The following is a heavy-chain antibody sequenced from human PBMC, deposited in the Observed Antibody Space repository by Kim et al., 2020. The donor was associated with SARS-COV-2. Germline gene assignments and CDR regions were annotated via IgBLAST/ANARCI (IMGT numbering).Heavy chain of an antibody. V-gene: IGHV4-34*01. J-gene: IGHJ4*01. D-gene: IGHD3-3*01. CDR1: GGSFSGYY. Sequence: SETLSLTCAVYGGSFSGYYWSWIRQPPGKGLEWIGEINHSGSTNYNPSLKSRVTISVDTSKNQFSLKLSSVTAADTAVYYCARGPRITIFGVVIDFDYWG. CDR3: ARGPRITIFGVVIDFDY. CDR2: INHSGST.